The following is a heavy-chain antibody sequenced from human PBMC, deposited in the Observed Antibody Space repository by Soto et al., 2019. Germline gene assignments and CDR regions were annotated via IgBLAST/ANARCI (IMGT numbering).Heavy chain of an antibody. CDR3: ARDNGYSYGYNLDH. D-gene: IGHD5-18*01. CDR2: IYYSGST. J-gene: IGHJ4*02. V-gene: IGHV4-59*01. CDR1: GCSISSYY. Sequence: SETLSLTCTVSGCSISSYYWSWIRQSPGKGLEWIGYIYYSGSTNYNPSLKSRVTISVDTSKNQFSLKLTSVTAADTAVYYCARDNGYSYGYNLDHWGQGTLVTVSS.